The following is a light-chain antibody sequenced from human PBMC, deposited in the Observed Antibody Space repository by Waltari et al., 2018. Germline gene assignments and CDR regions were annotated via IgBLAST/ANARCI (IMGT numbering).Light chain of an antibody. CDR2: GNN. J-gene: IGLJ3*02. V-gene: IGLV1-40*01. Sequence: QSVLTQPPSMSGAPGQKVTIPCTGGSSNFGAGYDVHWYKQFPGTAPKLLIFGNNNRASGVPGRLSGARSGTSASLAIAGVQSEDEAVYYCQSFDSSLSASVFGGGTKLTVL. CDR1: SSNFGAGYD. CDR3: QSFDSSLSASV.